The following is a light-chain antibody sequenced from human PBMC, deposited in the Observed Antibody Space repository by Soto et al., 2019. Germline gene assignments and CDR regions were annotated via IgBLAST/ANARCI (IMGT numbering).Light chain of an antibody. CDR3: QKYNSAPWP. Sequence: DIQMTQSPSSLSASVGDRVTITCRASQGISNYLAWYQQKPGKVPKLLIYAASTLQSGVPSRFSGSGSGTNFTLTIRSLQPKDVATYYCQKYNSAPWPSGQGTKVETK. V-gene: IGKV1-27*01. CDR1: QGISNY. CDR2: AAS. J-gene: IGKJ1*01.